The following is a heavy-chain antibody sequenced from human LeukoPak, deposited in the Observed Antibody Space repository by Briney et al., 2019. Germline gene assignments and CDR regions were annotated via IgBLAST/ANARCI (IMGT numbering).Heavy chain of an antibody. CDR2: ISSAGSTI. CDR1: GFTFSSNS. Sequence: GGSLRLSCAASGFTFSSNSMDWVRQAPGKGLEWVSYISSAGSTIYYADSVRGRFTISRDNAKNSLYLEMNGLRAEDTAVYYCARDDVGVGTYDYYGMDVWGQGTTVIVSS. J-gene: IGHJ6*02. V-gene: IGHV3-48*01. CDR3: ARDDVGVGTYDYYGMDV. D-gene: IGHD3-3*01.